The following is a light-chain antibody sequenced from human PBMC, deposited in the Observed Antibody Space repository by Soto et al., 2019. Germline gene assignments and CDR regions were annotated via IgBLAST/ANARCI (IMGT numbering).Light chain of an antibody. Sequence: QSALTQPASVSGSPGQSITISCTGTSSDVGGYNYVSWYQQHPGKAPKLMIYDVSNRPSGVSNRFSVAKSGNTASLTISGLQAEDDADYYCSSYTSSSTLEVFGGGTKLTVL. CDR1: SSDVGGYNY. CDR3: SSYTSSSTLEV. J-gene: IGLJ2*01. V-gene: IGLV2-14*01. CDR2: DVS.